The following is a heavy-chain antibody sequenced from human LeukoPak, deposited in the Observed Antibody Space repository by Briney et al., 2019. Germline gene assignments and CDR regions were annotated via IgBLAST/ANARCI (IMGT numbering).Heavy chain of an antibody. CDR3: ARGGRGPSFRIAAAGLFDY. J-gene: IGHJ4*02. CDR1: GGSFSGYY. CDR2: IIQSGST. V-gene: IGHV4-34*01. D-gene: IGHD6-13*01. Sequence: PSETLSLTCAVYGGSFSGYYWSWIRHPPGKGLEWLGEIIQSGSTNYNPSLKSRVTISVDTSKNQFSLKLSSVTAADTAVYYCARGGRGPSFRIAAAGLFDYWGQGTLVTVSS.